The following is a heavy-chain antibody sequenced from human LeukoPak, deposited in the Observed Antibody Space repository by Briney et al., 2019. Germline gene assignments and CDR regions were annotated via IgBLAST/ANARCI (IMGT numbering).Heavy chain of an antibody. CDR2: ISSSGSTI. D-gene: IGHD4-23*01. V-gene: IGHV3-11*04. J-gene: IGHJ6*04. CDR3: ARSYDGNSDV. CDR1: GFTFSDYY. Sequence: GGSLRLSCAASGFTFSDYYMNWIRQAPGKGLEWVSYISSSGSTIYYTDYADSVKGRFTISRDNAKNSLYLQMNSLRAEDTAVYYCARSYDGNSDVWGKGTTVTASS.